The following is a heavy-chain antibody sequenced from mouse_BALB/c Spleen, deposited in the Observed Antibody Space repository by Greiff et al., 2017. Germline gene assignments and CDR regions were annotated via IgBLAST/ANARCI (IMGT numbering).Heavy chain of an antibody. V-gene: IGHV1S126*01. CDR3: TRVDGEYYFDY. D-gene: IGHD2-3*01. J-gene: IGHJ2*01. Sequence: VQLQQSGPELVKPGASVKMSCKASGYTFTSYWINWVKQRPGQGLEWIGNIYPSDSYTNYNQKFKDKATLTVDKSSSTAYMQLSSPTSEDSAVYYCTRVDGEYYFDYWGQGTTLTVSS. CDR1: GYTFTSYW. CDR2: IYPSDSYT.